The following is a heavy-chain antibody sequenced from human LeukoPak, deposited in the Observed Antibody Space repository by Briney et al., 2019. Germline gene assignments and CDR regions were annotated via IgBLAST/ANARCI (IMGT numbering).Heavy chain of an antibody. CDR1: GGSISSYY. J-gene: IGHJ4*02. CDR3: ARVTYYYDSSGYTIDY. CDR2: IYYSGST. V-gene: IGHV4-59*01. Sequence: SETLSLTCTVSGGSISSYYWSWIRQPPGKGLEWIGYIYYSGSTNYNPSLRSRVTISVGTSKNQFSLKLSSVTAADTAVYYCARVTYYYDSSGYTIDYWGQGTLVTVSS. D-gene: IGHD3-22*01.